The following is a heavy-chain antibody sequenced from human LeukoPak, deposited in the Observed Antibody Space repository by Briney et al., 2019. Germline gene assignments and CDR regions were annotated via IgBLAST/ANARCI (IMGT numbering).Heavy chain of an antibody. V-gene: IGHV1-46*01. CDR3: ARGRAVGEVPLPDY. CDR1: GYIFVDYF. CDR2: INANGGGT. Sequence: GASVKVSCKTSGYIFVDYFLHWVRQAPGRGLEWMGIINANGGGTRYAQMFQGRVTMTRDVSTRTVYMELSSLTSEDTALYYCARGRAVGEVPLPDYWGRGTLVTVSS. D-gene: IGHD1-26*01. J-gene: IGHJ4*02.